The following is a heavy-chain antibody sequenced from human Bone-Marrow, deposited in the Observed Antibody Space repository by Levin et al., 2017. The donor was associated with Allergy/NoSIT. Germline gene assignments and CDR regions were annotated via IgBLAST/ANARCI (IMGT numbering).Heavy chain of an antibody. D-gene: IGHD3-3*01. CDR1: GFTFGDYA. J-gene: IGHJ5*02. CDR2: VSIGDPVT. V-gene: IGHV3-23*01. CDR3: ARLDYNWFDP. Sequence: GGSLRLSCRTSGFTFGDYAMSWVRQAPGKGLEWVSTVSIGDPVTFYADSVKGRFTVSRDNPKNTLYLQMNSLRVEDTAIYYCARLDYNWFDPWGQGTLVTVSS.